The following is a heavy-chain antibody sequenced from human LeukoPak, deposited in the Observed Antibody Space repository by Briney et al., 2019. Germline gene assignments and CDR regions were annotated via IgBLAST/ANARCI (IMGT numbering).Heavy chain of an antibody. D-gene: IGHD2-2*01. Sequence: GGSLRLSCAASGFTFSSYAMSWVRRAPGKGLEWVSAISGSGGSTYYADSVKGRFTISRDNSKNTLYLQMNSLRAEDTAVYYCAKADQLLPMGYYYYMDVWGKGTTVTVSS. CDR2: ISGSGGST. CDR1: GFTFSSYA. V-gene: IGHV3-23*01. CDR3: AKADQLLPMGYYYYMDV. J-gene: IGHJ6*03.